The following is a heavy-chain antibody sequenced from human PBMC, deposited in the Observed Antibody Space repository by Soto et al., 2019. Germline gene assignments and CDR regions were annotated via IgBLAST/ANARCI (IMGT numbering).Heavy chain of an antibody. CDR3: ARHSGAVKPDY. D-gene: IGHD1-26*01. J-gene: IGHJ4*02. CDR1: SDSISSNSYS. CDR2: IFYSGST. V-gene: IGHV4-39*01. Sequence: SETLSLTCTVSSDSISSNSYSWGWLRQPPGKGLEWIGSIFYSGSTYYNPSLKSRVTFSVGTSKNQLFLRLSSGTPADPAVYNCARHSGAVKPDYWPRGTLVTVSS.